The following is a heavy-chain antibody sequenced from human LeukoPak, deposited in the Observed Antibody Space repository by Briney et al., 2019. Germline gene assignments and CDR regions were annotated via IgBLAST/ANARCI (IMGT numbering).Heavy chain of an antibody. CDR3: ARGPVGYCSGGSCTRYFDY. CDR2: ISAYNGNT. CDR1: GYTFTSYG. V-gene: IGHV1-18*04. D-gene: IGHD2-15*01. J-gene: IGHJ4*02. Sequence: ASVKVSCKASGYTFTSYGISWVRQAPGQGLEWMGWISAYNGNTNYAQKLQGRVTMTTDTSTSTAYMELRSLRSDDTAVYYCARGPVGYCSGGSCTRYFDYWDQGTLVTVSS.